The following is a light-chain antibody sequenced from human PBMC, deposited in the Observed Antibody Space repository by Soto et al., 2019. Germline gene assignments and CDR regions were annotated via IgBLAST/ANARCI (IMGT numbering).Light chain of an antibody. Sequence: DIQMTQSPSSLSASVGDRVTITCEASQDISNYLNWYQQKPGKAPKLLIYDASNLETGVPSRFSGSGYGTDFTITISSLQTEDFATYYCQQSYSNPHTFGHGTRLEI. J-gene: IGKJ5*01. CDR1: QDISNY. CDR3: QQSYSNPHT. CDR2: DAS. V-gene: IGKV1-33*01.